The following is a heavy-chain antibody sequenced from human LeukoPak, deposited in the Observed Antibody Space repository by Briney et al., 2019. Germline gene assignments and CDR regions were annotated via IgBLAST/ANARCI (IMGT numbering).Heavy chain of an antibody. V-gene: IGHV3-30*02. CDR3: AKAVGWLQLTPVDY. Sequence: PGGSLRLSCAAPGFTFSSYGMHWVRQAPGKGLEWVAFIRYDGSNKYYADSVKGRFTISRDNSKNTLYLQMNSLRAEDTAVYYCAKAVGWLQLTPVDYWGQGTLVTVSS. D-gene: IGHD5-24*01. J-gene: IGHJ4*02. CDR1: GFTFSSYG. CDR2: IRYDGSNK.